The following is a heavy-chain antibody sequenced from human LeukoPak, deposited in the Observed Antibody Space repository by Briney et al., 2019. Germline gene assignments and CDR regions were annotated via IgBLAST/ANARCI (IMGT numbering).Heavy chain of an antibody. CDR1: GFTFSSYG. D-gene: IGHD3-3*01. Sequence: GGSLRLSCAASGFTFSSYGMHWVRQAPGKGLEWVAFMRYDGSNKYYADSVKGRFTISRDNSKNTLYLQMNSLRAEDTAVYYCAKEGGVVIPFDYWDQGTLVTVSS. CDR3: AKEGGVVIPFDY. J-gene: IGHJ4*02. CDR2: MRYDGSNK. V-gene: IGHV3-30*02.